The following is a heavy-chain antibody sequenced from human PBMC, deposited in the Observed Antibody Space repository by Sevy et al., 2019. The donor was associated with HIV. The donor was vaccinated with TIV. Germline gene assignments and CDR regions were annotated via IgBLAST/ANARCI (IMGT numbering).Heavy chain of an antibody. J-gene: IGHJ6*02. CDR1: GFTFSNAW. CDR2: IKSKTDGGTT. Sequence: GGSLRLSCAASGFTFSNAWMSWVRQAPGKGLEWVGRIKSKTDGGTTDYAAPVKGRFTISRDDSKNTLYLQMNSLKTEDKAVYYCTTDGNSSGWYLIGGYYYYYYGMDVWGQGTTVTVSS. CDR3: TTDGNSSGWYLIGGYYYYYYGMDV. D-gene: IGHD6-19*01. V-gene: IGHV3-15*01.